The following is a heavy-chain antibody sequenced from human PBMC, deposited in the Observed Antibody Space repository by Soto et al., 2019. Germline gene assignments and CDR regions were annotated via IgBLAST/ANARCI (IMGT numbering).Heavy chain of an antibody. CDR1: GYTFTGYY. J-gene: IGHJ6*03. D-gene: IGHD6-13*01. CDR2: INPNSGGT. CDR3: ARGPGVSSSWPELNHYYYYYYMDV. V-gene: IGHV1-2*04. Sequence: SVKVSCKASGYTFTGYYMHWVRQAPGQGLEWMGWINPNSGGTNYAQKFQGWVTMTRDTSISTAYMELSRLRSDDTAVYYCARGPGVSSSWPELNHYYYYYYMDVWGKGTTVTVSS.